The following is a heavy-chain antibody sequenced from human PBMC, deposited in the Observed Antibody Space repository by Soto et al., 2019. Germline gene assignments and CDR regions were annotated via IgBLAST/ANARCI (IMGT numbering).Heavy chain of an antibody. J-gene: IGHJ4*02. CDR3: ARDPMATTSGYFDY. CDR1: GGTFNTYP. CDR2: IIPIFGTA. D-gene: IGHD5-12*01. Sequence: QVQLEQSGAEVKKPGSSVKVSCQTSGGTFNTYPISWMRQAPGQGLEWLGGIIPIFGTANYAQKFQGRVTITADESTSTAYMELSSLRSEDTAVYYCARDPMATTSGYFDYWGQGTLVTVSS. V-gene: IGHV1-69*01.